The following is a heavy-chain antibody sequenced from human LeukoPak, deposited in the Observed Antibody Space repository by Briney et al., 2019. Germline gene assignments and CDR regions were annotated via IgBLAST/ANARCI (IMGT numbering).Heavy chain of an antibody. D-gene: IGHD6-13*01. J-gene: IGHJ6*03. CDR1: GYTFTSYD. V-gene: IGHV1-8*01. CDR2: MNPNSGNT. CDR3: ARAKIAAAGAYYYYYMDV. Sequence: ASVKVSCKASGYTFTSYDINWVRQATGQGLEWMGWMNPNSGNTGYAQKFQGRVTMTRDTSTSTVYMELSSLRSEDTAVYYCARAKIAAAGAYYYYYMDVWGKGTTVTVSS.